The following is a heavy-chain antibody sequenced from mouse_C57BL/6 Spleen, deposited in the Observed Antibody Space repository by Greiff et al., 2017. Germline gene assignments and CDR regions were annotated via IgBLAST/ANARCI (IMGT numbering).Heavy chain of an antibody. J-gene: IGHJ1*03. V-gene: IGHV1-26*01. Sequence: EVQLQQSGPELVKPGASVKISCKASGYTFTDYYMNWVKQSHGKSLEWIGDINPNNGGTSYNEKFKGKATLTVDKSSSTAYMELRSLTSEDSAVYYCARYLIYDGYYWNFDVWGTGTTVTVSS. CDR1: GYTFTDYY. D-gene: IGHD2-3*01. CDR3: ARYLIYDGYYWNFDV. CDR2: INPNNGGT.